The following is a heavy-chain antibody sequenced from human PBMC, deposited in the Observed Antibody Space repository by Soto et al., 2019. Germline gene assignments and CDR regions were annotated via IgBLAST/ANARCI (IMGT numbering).Heavy chain of an antibody. D-gene: IGHD3-3*01. J-gene: IGHJ5*02. V-gene: IGHV1-46*01. CDR1: GYTFTSYY. Sequence: GGSVKVSCKASGYTFTSYYMHWVRQAPGQGLEWMGIINPSGGSTSYAQKFQGRVTMTRDTSTSTVYMELSSLRSEDTAVYYCARDRDRTIFGVVIIPLFDPWGQGTLVTVSS. CDR3: ARDRDRTIFGVVIIPLFDP. CDR2: INPSGGST.